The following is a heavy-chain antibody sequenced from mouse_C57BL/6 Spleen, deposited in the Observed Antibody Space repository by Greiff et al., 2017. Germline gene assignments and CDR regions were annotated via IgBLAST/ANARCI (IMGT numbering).Heavy chain of an antibody. D-gene: IGHD4-1*01. J-gene: IGHJ1*03. Sequence: QVQLQQSGAELVKPGASVKISCKASGYAFSSYWMNWVKQRPGKGLEWIGQIYPGDGDTNYNGKFKGKATLTADKSSSTAYMQLSSLTSEDSAVYFCARRANWDAVWYFDVWGTGTTVTGSS. CDR3: ARRANWDAVWYFDV. CDR2: IYPGDGDT. V-gene: IGHV1-80*01. CDR1: GYAFSSYW.